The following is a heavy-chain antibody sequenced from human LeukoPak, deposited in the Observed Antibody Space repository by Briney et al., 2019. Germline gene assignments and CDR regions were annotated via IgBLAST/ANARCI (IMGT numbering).Heavy chain of an antibody. J-gene: IGHJ6*04. CDR2: IIPMIGIT. CDR3: ASGLSGTLRHMDV. Sequence: SVKVSCKASGGTFSASGITWVRQAPGQGLEWMGGIIPMIGITNYAQKFQGRVTITADKFTSTAYMELSSLRSEDTALYYCASGLSGTLRHMDVWGRGTTVIVSS. V-gene: IGHV1-69*17. D-gene: IGHD1-7*01. CDR1: GGTFSASG.